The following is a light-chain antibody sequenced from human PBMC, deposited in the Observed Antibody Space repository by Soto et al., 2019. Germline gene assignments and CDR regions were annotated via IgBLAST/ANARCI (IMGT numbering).Light chain of an antibody. Sequence: EIGLTQSPSTLSFSPWERATLSFMASHSVSRYLAWYQQKPGQAPRLLIYGASSRATGIPDRFSGSGSGTDFTLTISRLEPEDFAVYYCQHYGSSPPITFGQGTRLEI. CDR3: QHYGSSPPIT. CDR1: HSVSRY. J-gene: IGKJ5*01. CDR2: GAS. V-gene: IGKV3-20*01.